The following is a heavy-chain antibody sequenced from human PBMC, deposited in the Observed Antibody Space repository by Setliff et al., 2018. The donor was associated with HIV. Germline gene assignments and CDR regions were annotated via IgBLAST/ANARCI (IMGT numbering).Heavy chain of an antibody. Sequence: ASVKVSCKASGYTFTTYSIHWVRQAPGQSLEWMGWINVGKGDTKYSQELQGRITITTDTSANTAYMELSSLRSDDTAVYFCARGALLAVFDFDHWGHGTLVTSPQ. CDR3: ARGALLAVFDFDH. J-gene: IGHJ4*01. CDR1: GYTFTTYS. CDR2: INVGKGDT. V-gene: IGHV1-3*01. D-gene: IGHD3-10*01.